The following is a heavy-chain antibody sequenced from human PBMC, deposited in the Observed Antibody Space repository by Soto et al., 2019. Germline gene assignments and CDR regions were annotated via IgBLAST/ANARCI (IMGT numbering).Heavy chain of an antibody. D-gene: IGHD2-8*01. J-gene: IGHJ6*03. CDR2: ISAYNGNS. CDR1: GYTFTSYG. CDR3: AREIMVYATNYYYYYIDV. Sequence: QVRLVQSGAEVKKPGASVKVSCKASGYTFTSYGTSWVRQAPGQGLEWMGWISAYNGNSNYAQKLQGRVTITTDTSTSTAYMELRSLRSDDTAVYYCAREIMVYATNYYYYYIDVWGKGTTVTVSS. V-gene: IGHV1-18*01.